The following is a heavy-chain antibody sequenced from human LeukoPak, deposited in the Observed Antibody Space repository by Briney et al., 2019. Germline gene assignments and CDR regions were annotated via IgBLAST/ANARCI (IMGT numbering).Heavy chain of an antibody. V-gene: IGHV4-31*03. Sequence: SETLSLTCTVSGGSISSGGYYWSWIRQHPGKGLEWIGYIYYSGSTYYNPSLKSRVTISVDTSKNQFSLRLSSVTAADTAVYYCARSITIFGVVDGEHDAFDIWGQGTMVTVSS. CDR2: IYYSGST. D-gene: IGHD3-3*01. CDR3: ARSITIFGVVDGEHDAFDI. J-gene: IGHJ3*02. CDR1: GGSISSGGYY.